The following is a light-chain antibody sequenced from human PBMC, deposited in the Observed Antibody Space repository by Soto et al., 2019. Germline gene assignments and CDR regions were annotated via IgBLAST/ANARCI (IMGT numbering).Light chain of an antibody. CDR1: QSVLYSSNNKNY. J-gene: IGKJ4*01. CDR3: QQYYTAPLT. V-gene: IGKV4-1*01. CDR2: WAS. Sequence: DIVMTQSPVSLAVSLGERATINCKSSQSVLYSSNNKNYLAWYQQKPGQPPQLLIYWASTRESGVPDRFSGSGSGTDFILTISNLQAEDVAVYYCQQYYTAPLTFGGGTKVEIK.